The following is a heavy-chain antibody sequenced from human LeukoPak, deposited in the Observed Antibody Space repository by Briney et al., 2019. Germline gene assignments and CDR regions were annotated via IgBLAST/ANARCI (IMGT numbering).Heavy chain of an antibody. CDR2: ISGAADST. CDR1: GFTFSSYA. D-gene: IGHD2-2*01. J-gene: IGHJ5*02. CDR3: ARAAVSTSTPRYNWFDP. Sequence: GGSLRLSCAGSGFTFSSYAMTWVRQAPGKGLEWVSSISGAADSTFYADSVKGRFTISRDNAKNSLYLQMNSLRAEDTAVYYCARAAVSTSTPRYNWFDPWGQGTLVTVPS. V-gene: IGHV3-23*01.